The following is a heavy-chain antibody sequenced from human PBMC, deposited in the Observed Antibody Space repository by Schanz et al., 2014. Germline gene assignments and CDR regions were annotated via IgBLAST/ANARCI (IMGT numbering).Heavy chain of an antibody. CDR2: MNPNSANT. V-gene: IGHV1-8*01. CDR3: ARGQYYDFWSGYYKYYGMDV. Sequence: QVPLVQSGAEVTKPGASVKVSCTASGYTFTSYDINWVRQATGQGLEWMGWMNPNSANTGYAQKFQGRVTMTRNTSISTAYMELSSLRSEDTAVYYCARGQYYDFWSGYYKYYGMDVWGQGTTVTVSS. J-gene: IGHJ6*02. CDR1: GYTFTSYD. D-gene: IGHD3-3*01.